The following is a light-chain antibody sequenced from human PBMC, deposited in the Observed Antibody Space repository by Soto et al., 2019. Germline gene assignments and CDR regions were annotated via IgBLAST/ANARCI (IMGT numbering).Light chain of an antibody. CDR2: AAS. Sequence: DIQMTQSPSSLSASVGDRVTITCRASQSISSYLNWYQHKPGKAPTLLIYAASSLQSGVPSRFSGSGSGTDFTLTISSLQPEDFVIYYCQQSYSLPITFGQGTRLEIK. CDR3: QQSYSLPIT. J-gene: IGKJ5*01. V-gene: IGKV1-39*01. CDR1: QSISSY.